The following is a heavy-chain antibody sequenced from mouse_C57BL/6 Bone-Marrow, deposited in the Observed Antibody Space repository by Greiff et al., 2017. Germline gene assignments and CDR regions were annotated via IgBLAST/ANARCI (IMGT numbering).Heavy chain of an antibody. D-gene: IGHD2-1*01. J-gene: IGHJ3*01. V-gene: IGHV1-26*01. CDR2: INPNNGGT. CDR3: ASNYVFAY. CDR1: GYTFTDYY. Sequence: VQLQQSGPELVKPGASVKISCKASGYTFTDYYMNWVKPSHGKSLEWIGDINPNNGGTSYNQKFRGKATLTVDKSSSTAYMELRSLTSEDSAVYYCASNYVFAYWGQGTLVTVSA.